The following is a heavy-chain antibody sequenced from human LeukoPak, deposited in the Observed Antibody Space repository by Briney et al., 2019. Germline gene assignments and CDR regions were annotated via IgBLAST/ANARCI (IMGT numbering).Heavy chain of an antibody. CDR1: GYTFTSYG. CDR3: ARDSYDFWSGYQKRFDY. D-gene: IGHD3-3*01. Sequence: AAVKVSCKASGYTFTSYGISWVRQAPGQGLEWMGWTSAYNGNTNYAQKLQGRVTMTTDTSTSTAYMELRSLRSDDTAVYYCARDSYDFWSGYQKRFDYWGQGTLVTVSS. J-gene: IGHJ4*02. V-gene: IGHV1-18*01. CDR2: TSAYNGNT.